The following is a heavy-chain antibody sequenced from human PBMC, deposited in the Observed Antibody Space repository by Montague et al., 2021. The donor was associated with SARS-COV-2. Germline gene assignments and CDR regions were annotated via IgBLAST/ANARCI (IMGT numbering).Heavy chain of an antibody. CDR2: IYYSGST. Sequence: SETLSLTCTVSGGSISSSSYYWGWIRQPPGKGLEWIGSIYYSGSTYYNPSLKSRVTISVDTSKNQFSLKLSSVTAADTAVYYCARVGRPQVVRLSGMDVWGQGTTVTVSS. CDR1: GGSISSSSYY. CDR3: ARVGRPQVVRLSGMDV. V-gene: IGHV4-39*07. D-gene: IGHD6-13*01. J-gene: IGHJ6*02.